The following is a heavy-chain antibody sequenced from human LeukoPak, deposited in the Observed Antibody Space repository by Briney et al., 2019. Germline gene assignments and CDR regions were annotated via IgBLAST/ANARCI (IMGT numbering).Heavy chain of an antibody. D-gene: IGHD6-13*01. V-gene: IGHV1-2*02. CDR1: GYTFSDYY. Sequence: ASVKVSCKTSGYTFSDYYIHWIRQAPGQGLEWVGWINPNSGDTDYAQKFQGRVTVTRDTSISTAYMELGRLRSDDTAVYYCARDVIAAAPWFDPWGQGTLVTVSS. CDR3: ARDVIAAAPWFDP. CDR2: INPNSGDT. J-gene: IGHJ5*02.